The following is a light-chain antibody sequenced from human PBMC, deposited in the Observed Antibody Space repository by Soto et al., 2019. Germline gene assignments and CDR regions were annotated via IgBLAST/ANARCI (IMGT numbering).Light chain of an antibody. CDR2: GNS. J-gene: IGLJ3*02. CDR3: QSYDSSLSGWV. Sequence: QSVLTQPPSVSGAPGQRVTISCTGGISNIGAGYDVHGYQQLPGTAPKLLIHGNSNRPSGVPDRFSGSKSGTSASLAITGLQAEDEADYYGQSYDSSLSGWVFGGGTKLTVL. CDR1: ISNIGAGYD. V-gene: IGLV1-40*01.